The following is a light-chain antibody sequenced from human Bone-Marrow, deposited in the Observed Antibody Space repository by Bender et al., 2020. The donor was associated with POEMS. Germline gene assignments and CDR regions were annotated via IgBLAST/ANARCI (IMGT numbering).Light chain of an antibody. CDR3: CSYAASSWV. V-gene: IGLV2-23*02. CDR2: DVT. J-gene: IGLJ3*02. CDR1: SSDIGSYKL. Sequence: QSALTQPASVSGSPGQSITISCTGTSSDIGSYKLVSWYQQKPGKAPKLMIYDVTKRPSGVSDRFSGSKSGNTASLTISGLQAEDEADYYCCSYAASSWVFGGGTKLTVL.